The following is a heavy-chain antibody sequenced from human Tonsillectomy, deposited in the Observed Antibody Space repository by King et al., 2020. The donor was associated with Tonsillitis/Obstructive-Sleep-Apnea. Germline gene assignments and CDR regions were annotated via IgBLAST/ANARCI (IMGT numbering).Heavy chain of an antibody. J-gene: IGHJ6*03. CDR2: INHSGST. Sequence: VQLPQWGAGLLKPSETLSLTCAVYGGSFSSYYWSWIRQPPGKGLEWIGEINHSGSTNYNPSLKSRVTISVDTSKNQFSLKLSSVTAADTAVYYCARADFGVVGGSGYYYYYYMDVWGKGTTVTVSS. V-gene: IGHV4-34*01. D-gene: IGHD3-3*01. CDR3: ARADFGVVGGSGYYYYYYMDV. CDR1: GGSFSSYY.